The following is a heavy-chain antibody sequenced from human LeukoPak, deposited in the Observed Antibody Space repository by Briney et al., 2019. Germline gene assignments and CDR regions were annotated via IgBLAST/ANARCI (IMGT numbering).Heavy chain of an antibody. V-gene: IGHV4-59*11. J-gene: IGHJ3*02. Sequence: PSETLSLTCTVSGGSISGHSWSWIRQPPGKGLEWIGYIFYSGPTNYSPSLKSRVTISVDTSKNQFSLRLSSVTAADTAVYYCARDYYDSRGDAFDISGQGTMVTVFS. CDR3: ARDYYDSRGDAFDI. D-gene: IGHD3-22*01. CDR1: GGSISGHS. CDR2: IFYSGPT.